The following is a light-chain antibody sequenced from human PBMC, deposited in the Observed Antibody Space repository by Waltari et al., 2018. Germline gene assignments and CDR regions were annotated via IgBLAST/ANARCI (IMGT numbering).Light chain of an antibody. CDR2: ADY. Sequence: NFMLTQPHSVSESPGKTVTISCTRSSGSIASNYVQWFQQRPGSAPTTVIYADYQRPSGVPDPFSGSIDSSSNSASLTISGLKTEDEADYYCQSYDGINWMFGGGTKLTVL. V-gene: IGLV6-57*03. CDR1: SGSIASNY. J-gene: IGLJ3*02. CDR3: QSYDGINWM.